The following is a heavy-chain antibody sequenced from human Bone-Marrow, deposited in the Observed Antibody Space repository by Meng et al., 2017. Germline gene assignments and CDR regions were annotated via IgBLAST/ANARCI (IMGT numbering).Heavy chain of an antibody. CDR2: ISYDGSNK. J-gene: IGHJ4*02. Sequence: GESLKISCAASGFTFSSYAMHWVRQAPGKGLEWVAVISYDGSNKYYADSVKGRFTISRDNSKNTLYLQMNSLRAEDTAVYYCARGGGEIMITFGGVIVNFPLDYWGQGTLVTVSS. V-gene: IGHV3-30*04. D-gene: IGHD3-16*02. CDR3: ARGGGEIMITFGGVIVNFPLDY. CDR1: GFTFSSYA.